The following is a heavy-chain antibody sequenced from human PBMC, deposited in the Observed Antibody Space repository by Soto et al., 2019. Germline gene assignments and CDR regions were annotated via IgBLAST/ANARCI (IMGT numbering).Heavy chain of an antibody. J-gene: IGHJ4*02. CDR1: GFTFRSYV. Sequence: QVQLVESGGGVVQPGTSLRLSCVGSGFTFRSYVIHWVRQAPGKGLELVALTSYDGTNNYYGDSVKGRFTISRDNSKNTVDLQMDSLRLEDTSLYYCARWGTTGGLDVWXPGTLVSVSS. V-gene: IGHV3-30*19. CDR2: TSYDGTNN. CDR3: ARWGTTGGLDV. D-gene: IGHD3-16*01.